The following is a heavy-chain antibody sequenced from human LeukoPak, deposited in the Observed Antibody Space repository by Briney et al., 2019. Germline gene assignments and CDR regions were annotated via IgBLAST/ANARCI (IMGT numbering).Heavy chain of an antibody. CDR1: GGSINSYY. CDR3: ARHGSTYALRN. D-gene: IGHD2-2*01. V-gene: IGHV4-59*08. CDR2: IYYSGST. Sequence: KPSETLSLTCTVSGGSINSYYWSWIRQPPRKGLEWIEYIYYSGSTNCNPSLKSRVTISVDTSKNQFSLKLSSVTAADTAVYYCARHGSTYALRNWDQGTLVTVSS. J-gene: IGHJ4*02.